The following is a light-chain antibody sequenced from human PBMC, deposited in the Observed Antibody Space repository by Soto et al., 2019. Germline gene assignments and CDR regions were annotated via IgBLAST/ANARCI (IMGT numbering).Light chain of an antibody. V-gene: IGKV1D-12*01. CDR3: QQLASVPLT. CDR1: QNINNW. J-gene: IGKJ4*01. CDR2: AES. Sequence: DIQMTQSPSSVYASVGDRVTITCRASQNINNWLAWYQQKTGKAPNFLIYAESSFQSGVPSRFSCTASGTDFTLTISSLRPEDFATDLCQQLASVPLTFGGGTKVEIE.